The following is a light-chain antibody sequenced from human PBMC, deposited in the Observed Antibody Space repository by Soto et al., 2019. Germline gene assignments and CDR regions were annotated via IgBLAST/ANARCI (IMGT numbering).Light chain of an antibody. CDR3: QQYGNSVT. J-gene: IGKJ4*01. CDR1: QSVYNNY. CDR2: GAS. V-gene: IGKV3-20*01. Sequence: IVLTQSPGTVSLSPWERATLSCRASQSVYNNYIAWYQQSPGQAPRVLIYGASTRATGTPDRFSGSGSGTDFTFTISRLEPEDSAVYYCQQYGNSVTFGGGTKVDIK.